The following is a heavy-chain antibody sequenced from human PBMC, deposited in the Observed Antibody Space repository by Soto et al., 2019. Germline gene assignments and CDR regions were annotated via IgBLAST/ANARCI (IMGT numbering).Heavy chain of an antibody. CDR2: ISGSGGST. J-gene: IGHJ6*02. CDR3: AKDQCSSTSCYSPYYYGMDV. D-gene: IGHD2-2*01. Sequence: GGSLRLSCAACGFTFSSYAMSWVRQAPGKGLEWVSAISGSGGSTYYADSVKGRFTISRDNSKNTLYLQMNSLRAEDTAVYYCAKDQCSSTSCYSPYYYGMDVWGQGTTVTVSS. V-gene: IGHV3-23*01. CDR1: GFTFSSYA.